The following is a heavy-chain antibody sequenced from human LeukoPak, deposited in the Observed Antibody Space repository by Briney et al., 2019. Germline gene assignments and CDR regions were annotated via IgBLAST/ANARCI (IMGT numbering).Heavy chain of an antibody. CDR2: ISGSGGST. CDR3: AKDWDSTFRGWFDG. D-gene: IGHD2-2*01. V-gene: IGHV3-23*01. CDR1: GFSFRDYA. J-gene: IGHJ5*02. Sequence: GGSFRLSCAASGFSFRDYAMHWVRQPPGKGLEWVSGISGSGGSTFYPDSVKGRFTIPRDNSRNTVYLEVNSLRAEDTAVYYSAKDWDSTFRGWFDGWGQGTLITVSS.